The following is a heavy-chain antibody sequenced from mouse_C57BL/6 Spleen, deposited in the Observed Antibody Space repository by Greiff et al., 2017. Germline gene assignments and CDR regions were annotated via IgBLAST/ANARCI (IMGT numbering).Heavy chain of an antibody. CDR2: IYPSDSET. V-gene: IGHV1-61*01. J-gene: IGHJ4*01. D-gene: IGHD1-1*01. CDR1: GYTFTSYW. CDR3: ARRRIYYYGSSYVRAMDY. Sequence: QVQLQQPGAELVRPGSSVKLSCKASGYTFTSYWMDWVKQRPGQGLEWIGNIYPSDSETHYNQKFKDKATLTVDKSSSTAYMQLSSLTSEDSAVYYCARRRIYYYGSSYVRAMDYWGQGTSVTVSS.